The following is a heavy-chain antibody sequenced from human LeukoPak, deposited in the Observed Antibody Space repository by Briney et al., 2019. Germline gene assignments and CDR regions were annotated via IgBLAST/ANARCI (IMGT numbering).Heavy chain of an antibody. J-gene: IGHJ3*02. D-gene: IGHD1-26*01. CDR2: ISSSSSYI. CDR3: ARDLWELLLSGTGDAFDI. Sequence: PGGSLRLSCAASGFTFSSYSMNWVRQAPGKGLEWVSSISSSSSYIYYAGSVKGRFTISRDNAKNSLYLQMNSLRAEDTAVYYCARDLWELLLSGTGDAFDIWGQGTMVTVSS. V-gene: IGHV3-21*01. CDR1: GFTFSSYS.